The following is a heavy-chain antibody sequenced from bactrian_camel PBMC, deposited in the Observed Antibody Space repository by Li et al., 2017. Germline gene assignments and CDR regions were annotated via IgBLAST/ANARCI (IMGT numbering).Heavy chain of an antibody. J-gene: IGHJ4*01. Sequence: DVQLVESGGGLVEPGGSLRLSCTASGFTFRMYDMSWVRQAPGKGLEWVSAINKGGGSTYYADSVKGRFTISRDNAKNTVFLQMDSLEVDDTAVYYCGAGYATVVGGPNTRPSPFTYWGQGTQVTVS. D-gene: IGHD6*01. CDR3: GAGYATVVGGPNTRPSPFTY. CDR1: GFTFRMYD. V-gene: IGHV3S40*01. CDR2: INKGGGST.